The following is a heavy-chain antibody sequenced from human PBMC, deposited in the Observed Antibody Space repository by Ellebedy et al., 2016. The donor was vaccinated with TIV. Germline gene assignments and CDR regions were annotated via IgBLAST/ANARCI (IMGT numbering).Heavy chain of an antibody. CDR2: INHSGST. Sequence: SETLSLTXAVYGGSFSGYYWSWIRQPPGKGLEWIGEINHSGSTNYNPSLKSRVTISVDTSKNQFSLKLSSVTAADTAVYYCARGLVAREITFGGVIVPYFDYWGQGTLVTVSS. V-gene: IGHV4-34*01. J-gene: IGHJ4*02. CDR1: GGSFSGYY. CDR3: ARGLVAREITFGGVIVPYFDY. D-gene: IGHD3-16*02.